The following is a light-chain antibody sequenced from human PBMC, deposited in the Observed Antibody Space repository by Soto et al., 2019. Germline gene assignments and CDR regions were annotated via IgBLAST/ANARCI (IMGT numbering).Light chain of an antibody. CDR2: DAS. CDR3: QQYDNFPIT. J-gene: IGKJ5*01. Sequence: DIPMTQSPSSLSASVGDRVTITCQASQDITNYLNWYQQKPGKAPKLLIYDASNLETGVPSRFSGSGSGTDFTVTISSLQPEDIATYYCQQYDNFPITFGQGTRLEIK. V-gene: IGKV1-33*01. CDR1: QDITNY.